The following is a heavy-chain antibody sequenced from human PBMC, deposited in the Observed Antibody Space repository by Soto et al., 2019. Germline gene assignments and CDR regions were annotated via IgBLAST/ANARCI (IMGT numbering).Heavy chain of an antibody. V-gene: IGHV1-3*01. J-gene: IGHJ3*02. CDR1: GYTFTSYA. CDR2: INAGNGNT. D-gene: IGHD1-1*01. CDR3: ARGAQRYNWNDDAFDI. Sequence: ASVKVSCTASGYTFTSYAMHWVRQAPGQRLEWMGWINAGNGNTNYAQKLQGRVTMTTDTSTSTAYMELRSLRSDDTAVYYCARGAQRYNWNDDAFDIWGQGTMVTVSS.